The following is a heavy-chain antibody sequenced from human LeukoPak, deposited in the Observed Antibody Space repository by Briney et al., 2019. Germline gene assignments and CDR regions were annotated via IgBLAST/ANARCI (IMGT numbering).Heavy chain of an antibody. CDR3: ARAPLGPYYDNSGTTFDY. CDR1: GYTFTSYD. CDR2: MNPNTGNT. Sequence: ASVKVSCKASGYTFTSYDIYWVRQATGQGLEWMGWMNPNTGNTGYAQKFQGRVTMTRDTSTSTAYMELSSLRSEDTAVYYCARAPLGPYYDNSGTTFDYWGQGALVTVSS. V-gene: IGHV1-8*01. D-gene: IGHD3-22*01. J-gene: IGHJ4*02.